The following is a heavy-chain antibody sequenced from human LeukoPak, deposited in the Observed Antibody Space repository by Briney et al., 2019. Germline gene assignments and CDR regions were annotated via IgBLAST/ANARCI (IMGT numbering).Heavy chain of an antibody. CDR2: INPSGGNT. CDR1: GNTFTSYY. CDR3: ARARSGPYYYYGMDV. Sequence: ASVKVSCKSSGNTFTSYYIHWVRQAPGQGLGWMGIINPSGGNTGYAQKFQGRVTMTRNTSISTAYMELSSLRSEDTAVYYCARARSGPYYYYGMDVWGQGTTVTLSS. V-gene: IGHV1-46*01. J-gene: IGHJ6*02. D-gene: IGHD3-10*01.